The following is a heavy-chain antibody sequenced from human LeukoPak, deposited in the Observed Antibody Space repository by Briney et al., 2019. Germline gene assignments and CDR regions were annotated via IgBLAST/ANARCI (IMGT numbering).Heavy chain of an antibody. V-gene: IGHV4-59*01. CDR3: AREGYSSGWYRFDP. CDR2: IYDSGST. Sequence: RTSETLSLTCTVSGGSISSYYWSWIRQPPGKGLEWIGYIYDSGSTTYNPSLKSRVTISVDTSKNQFSLKLSSVTAADTAVYYCAREGYSSGWYRFDPWGQGTLVTVSS. J-gene: IGHJ5*02. CDR1: GGSISSYY. D-gene: IGHD6-19*01.